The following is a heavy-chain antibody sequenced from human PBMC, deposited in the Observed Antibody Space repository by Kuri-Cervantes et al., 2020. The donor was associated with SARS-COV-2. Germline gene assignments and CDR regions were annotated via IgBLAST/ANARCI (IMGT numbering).Heavy chain of an antibody. Sequence: SETLSLTCAVYGGSSSGYYLSWIRQPPGKGLEWIGKINHSGSTNYNPSLKSRVTISVDTSKNQFPLKLSSVTAADTAVYYCARASRLNSSGYYYSDPLLYFDYWGQGTLVTVSS. CDR1: GGSSSGYY. CDR3: ARASRLNSSGYYYSDPLLYFDY. V-gene: IGHV4-34*01. CDR2: INHSGST. D-gene: IGHD3-22*01. J-gene: IGHJ4*02.